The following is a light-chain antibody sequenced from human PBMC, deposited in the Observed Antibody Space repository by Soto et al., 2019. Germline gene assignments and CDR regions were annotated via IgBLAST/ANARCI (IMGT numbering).Light chain of an antibody. CDR2: SNN. CDR1: SSNIGTNS. CDR3: ATWDDSLNGWV. J-gene: IGLJ2*01. V-gene: IGLV1-44*01. Sequence: QSVLTQPPSASETPEQRVIISCSGGSSNIGTNSVSWYQHLPGTAPKLLIYSNNQRPSGVPDRFSGSQAGTSASLAISGLQSEDEADYYCATWDDSLNGWVIGGGTKLTVL.